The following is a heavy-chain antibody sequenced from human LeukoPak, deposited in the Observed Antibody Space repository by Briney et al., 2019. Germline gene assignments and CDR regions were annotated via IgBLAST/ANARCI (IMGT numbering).Heavy chain of an antibody. Sequence: SETLSLTCTVSGGSISSYYWSWIRQPPGKGLEWIGYIYYSGSTNYNPSLKSRVTISVDESENHISLKLTSVTAADTAVNYCAREGGPHRPLDYSGQGTLVTVAS. CDR2: IYYSGST. CDR1: GGSISSYY. CDR3: AREGGPHRPLDY. V-gene: IGHV4-59*12. J-gene: IGHJ4*02.